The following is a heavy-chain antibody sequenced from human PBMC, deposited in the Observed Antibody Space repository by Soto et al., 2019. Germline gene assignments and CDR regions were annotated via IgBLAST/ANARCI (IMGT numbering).Heavy chain of an antibody. D-gene: IGHD1-26*01. V-gene: IGHV1-2*02. CDR1: GYTFTDYY. CDR3: ARASGSYSYYGMDV. Sequence: GASVKVSCKPSGYTFTDYYMHWVRQAPGQGLEWMGWINPKSGDTNYAQKFQGRVTMTRDMSISTAYLDLSSLRSDDTAMYHCARASGSYSYYGMDVWGQGTTVTVSS. CDR2: INPKSGDT. J-gene: IGHJ6*02.